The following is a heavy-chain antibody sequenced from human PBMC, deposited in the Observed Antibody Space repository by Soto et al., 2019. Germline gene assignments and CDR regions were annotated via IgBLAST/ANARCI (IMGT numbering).Heavy chain of an antibody. Sequence: QVQLVQSGAEVKKPGASVKVSCKASGYTFTSYAISWVRQAPGQGLEWMGWISAYNGNTNYAQQLQGRVTMTTDTPTSTAYMELRSFRADDTPVYYFAREGPPAHYWGQGTRVTFSS. V-gene: IGHV1-18*01. D-gene: IGHD2-2*01. CDR1: GYTFTSYA. CDR3: AREGPPAHY. CDR2: ISAYNGNT. J-gene: IGHJ4*02.